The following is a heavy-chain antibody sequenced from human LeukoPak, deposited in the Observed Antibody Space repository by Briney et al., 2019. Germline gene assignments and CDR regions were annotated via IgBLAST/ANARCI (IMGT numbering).Heavy chain of an antibody. CDR3: GHIFNSSPYS. D-gene: IGHD2/OR15-2a*01. Sequence: SGPTLVKPTPPLTLTCTFSGFSLRTSGVAVAWIRQPPAKALEWLALIYWNDDERYSPSLKSRLTITNDAPKNQVVLTMTNMDPADTGTYYCGHIFNSSPYSWGQGTLVTVSS. CDR2: IYWNDDE. J-gene: IGHJ4*02. V-gene: IGHV2-5*01. CDR1: GFSLRTSGVA.